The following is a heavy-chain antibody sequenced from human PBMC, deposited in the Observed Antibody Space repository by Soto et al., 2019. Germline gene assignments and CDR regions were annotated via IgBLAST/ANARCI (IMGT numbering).Heavy chain of an antibody. CDR1: GFTFNNYA. J-gene: IGHJ4*02. D-gene: IGHD3-10*01. Sequence: EVQLLESGGGLVQPGGSLRLSCAASGFTFNNYAMSWVRQSPGKALEWVSTIGGNAATFYADSVKGRFTIARDTSKNTLYLQMNSLRADDTAVYFCAKDQPSNGELLSSFDYWGQGTLVSVSS. V-gene: IGHV3-23*01. CDR2: IGGNAAT. CDR3: AKDQPSNGELLSSFDY.